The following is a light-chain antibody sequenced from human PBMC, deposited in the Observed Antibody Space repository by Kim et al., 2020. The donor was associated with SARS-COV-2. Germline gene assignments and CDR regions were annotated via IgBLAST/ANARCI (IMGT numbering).Light chain of an antibody. CDR3: SSYTFSSTIV. Sequence: GQSITISCTGTSRDIGGYNYVFWYQQHPGRAPQLIIFDVSNRPSGVSTRFSGSKSGNTASLTISGLQAEDEAHYYCSSYTFSSTIVFGGGTQLTVL. CDR2: DVS. V-gene: IGLV2-14*03. J-gene: IGLJ2*01. CDR1: SRDIGGYNY.